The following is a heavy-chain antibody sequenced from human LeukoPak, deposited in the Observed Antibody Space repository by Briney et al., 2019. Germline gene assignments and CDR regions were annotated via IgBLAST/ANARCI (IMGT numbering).Heavy chain of an antibody. CDR3: ARGVVPAASYFDY. Sequence: SETLSLTCTVSGGSISSYYWSWIRQPPGKGLEWIGYIYTSGSTNYNPSLKSRVTMSVDTSKNQFSLKLSSVTAADTAVYYCARGVVPAASYFDYWGQGTLVTVSS. CDR2: IYTSGST. D-gene: IGHD2-2*01. V-gene: IGHV4-4*09. CDR1: GGSISSYY. J-gene: IGHJ4*02.